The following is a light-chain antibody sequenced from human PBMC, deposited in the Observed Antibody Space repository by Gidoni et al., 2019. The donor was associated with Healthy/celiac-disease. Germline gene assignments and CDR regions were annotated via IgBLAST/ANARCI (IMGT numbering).Light chain of an antibody. J-gene: IGKJ4*01. V-gene: IGKV3-11*01. CDR1: QSVSSY. CDR2: DAS. CDR3: QQRSNWPPLT. Sequence: DIVLTQSPATLSLSPGERATLSCRASQSVSSYLAWYQQKPGQAPRLLIYDASNRATGIPARFSGSGSETDFTLTISSLEPEDCAVYYCQQRSNWPPLTFGGGTKVEIK.